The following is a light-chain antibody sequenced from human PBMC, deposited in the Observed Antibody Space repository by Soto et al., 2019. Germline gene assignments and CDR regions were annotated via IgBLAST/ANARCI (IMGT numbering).Light chain of an antibody. CDR2: GVS. V-gene: IGLV2-11*01. CDR1: NSDVGGYNS. CDR3: CSYAGSYTFVV. J-gene: IGLJ2*01. Sequence: QSALTQPRSVSGSPGQSVTISCTGTNSDVGGYNSVSWYQHHPGKAPKAVIYGVSRRPSGVPDRFSGSKSANTASLTISGLQAEDEADYYCCSYAGSYTFVVFGGGTKVTV.